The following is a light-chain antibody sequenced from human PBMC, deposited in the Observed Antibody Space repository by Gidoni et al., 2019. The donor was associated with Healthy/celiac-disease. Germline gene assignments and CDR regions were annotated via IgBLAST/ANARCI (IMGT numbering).Light chain of an antibody. CDR3: QQRSNWPPVT. CDR2: DAS. CDR1: PSVSSY. Sequence: EIVLTQSPATRSLSPGERATLSCRASPSVSSYFAWYQQKPGQAPRLLLYDASNRATGIPARFSGSGAGTDFTLTISSLEPEDFAVYYCQQRSNWPPVTFGGXTKVEIK. J-gene: IGKJ4*01. V-gene: IGKV3-11*01.